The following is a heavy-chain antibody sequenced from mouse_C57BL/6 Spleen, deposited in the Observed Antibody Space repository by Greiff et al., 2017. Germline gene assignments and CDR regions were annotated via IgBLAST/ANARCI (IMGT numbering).Heavy chain of an antibody. Sequence: QVQLQQPGAELVMPGASVKLSCKASGYTFTSYWMPWVKQRPGQGLEWIGEIDPYDSYTTSNQKFTGKSTLTVDKSSSTAYMQLSSLTSEDSAVYYWARNYGSSYGYYAMDYWGQGTSVTVSS. CDR2: IDPYDSYT. D-gene: IGHD1-1*01. J-gene: IGHJ4*01. CDR1: GYTFTSYW. V-gene: IGHV1-69*01. CDR3: ARNYGSSYGYYAMDY.